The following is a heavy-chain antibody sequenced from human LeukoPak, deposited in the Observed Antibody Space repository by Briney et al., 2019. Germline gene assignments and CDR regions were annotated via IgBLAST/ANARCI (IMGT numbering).Heavy chain of an antibody. V-gene: IGHV3-30*03. CDR3: ASHWAQQVVSDY. J-gene: IGHJ4*02. D-gene: IGHD6-13*01. CDR1: GFTFSSYG. CDR2: ISYDGRNK. Sequence: GGSLRLSCAASGFTFSSYGMHWVRQAPGKGLEWVAVISYDGRNKYYADSVEGRFTISRDNSKNTLYLQMSSLRVEDTAIYYCASHWAQQVVSDYWGQGTLVTVSS.